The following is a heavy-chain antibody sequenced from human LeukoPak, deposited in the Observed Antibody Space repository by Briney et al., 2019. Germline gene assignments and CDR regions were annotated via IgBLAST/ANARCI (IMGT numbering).Heavy chain of an antibody. CDR2: IRYDGSNK. Sequence: GGSLRLSCAASGFTFSSYGMHWVRQAPGKGLEGVAFIRYDGSNKYYADSVKGRFTISRDNSKNTLYLQMNSLRAEDTAVYYCAKASPPQYEFWSGYYSGYWGQGTLVTVSS. D-gene: IGHD3-3*01. CDR3: AKASPPQYEFWSGYYSGY. J-gene: IGHJ4*02. V-gene: IGHV3-30*02. CDR1: GFTFSSYG.